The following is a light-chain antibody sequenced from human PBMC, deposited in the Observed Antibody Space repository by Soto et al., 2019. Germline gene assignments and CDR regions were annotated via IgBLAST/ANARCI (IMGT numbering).Light chain of an antibody. J-gene: IGKJ4*01. CDR3: QQVNNYPLT. Sequence: DIQLTQSPSLLSASLGDRVTITCRASQGISTFLAWYQQHPGTAPKRLIYDASNLQSGVPSRFSGCGSGTEFTLTISSLQPEDFATYYCQQVNNYPLTFGGGTKVAIK. CDR1: QGISTF. CDR2: DAS. V-gene: IGKV1-9*01.